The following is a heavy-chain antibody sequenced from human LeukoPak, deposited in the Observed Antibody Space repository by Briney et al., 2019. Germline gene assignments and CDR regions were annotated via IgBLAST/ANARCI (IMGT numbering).Heavy chain of an antibody. CDR1: GFTFSGYT. Sequence: GGSLRLSGAASGFTFSGYTMNWVRQIPGKGLEWISSIGGTSAYIYYADSVKGRFTISRDNAKNSLYLQMNSLGVEDTAVYYCAREMYYIPEYWGQGTLVTVSS. J-gene: IGHJ4*02. CDR3: AREMYYIPEY. V-gene: IGHV3-21*06. D-gene: IGHD3-10*01. CDR2: IGGTSAYI.